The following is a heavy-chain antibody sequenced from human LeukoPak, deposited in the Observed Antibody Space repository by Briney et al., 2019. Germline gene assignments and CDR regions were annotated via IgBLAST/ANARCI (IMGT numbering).Heavy chain of an antibody. CDR2: ISSDGNTQ. D-gene: IGHD1-26*01. V-gene: IGHV3-30-3*01. J-gene: IGHJ3*02. CDR1: GFTFSSYA. CDR3: ARRRIVGSTDDAFDI. Sequence: RGSLRLSCAASGFTFSSYAMHWVRQAPGKGLDWAAVISSDGNTQYYADSVKGRFTTSRDNSNNTLYLQMNSLRADDTAIYYCARRRIVGSTDDAFDIWGQGTMVTLSS.